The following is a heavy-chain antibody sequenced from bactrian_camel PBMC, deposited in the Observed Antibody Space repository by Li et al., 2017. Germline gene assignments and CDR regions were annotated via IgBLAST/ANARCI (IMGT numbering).Heavy chain of an antibody. CDR3: AATFGPVAAGPLKSTAFDI. Sequence: HVQLVESGGGSVEAGGSLTLSCAVSGYSGRCMGWFRQAPGKGREGVASIDARGVTQYADFVKGRFTISRDSSETTLYLQMDSLKPEDTAMYYCAATFGPVAAGPLKSTAFDIWGQGTQVTVS. CDR1: GYSGRC. J-gene: IGHJ4*01. V-gene: IGHV3-2*01. D-gene: IGHD6*01. CDR2: IDARGVT.